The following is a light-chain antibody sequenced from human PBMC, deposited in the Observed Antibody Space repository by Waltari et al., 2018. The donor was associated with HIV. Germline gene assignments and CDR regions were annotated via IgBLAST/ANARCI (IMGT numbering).Light chain of an antibody. Sequence: FLLAQPHSVSESPGKTVTISCTQSSGSIAIKNVQWYQQRPGSAPPTVIFENDQRPSGVPARFSGSIDRSSNSASLIISGLQTEDEADYYCQSYDITNSNWVFGGGTKLTVL. CDR2: END. V-gene: IGLV6-57*03. J-gene: IGLJ3*02. CDR3: QSYDITNSNWV. CDR1: SGSIAIKN.